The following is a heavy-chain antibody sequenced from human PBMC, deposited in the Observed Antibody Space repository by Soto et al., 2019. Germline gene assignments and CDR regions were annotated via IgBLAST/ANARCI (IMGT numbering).Heavy chain of an antibody. CDR1: GGTFSSYT. D-gene: IGHD5-12*01. CDR2: IIPILGIA. V-gene: IGHV1-69*02. CDR3: ARGALSGYDLAVYFY. Sequence: SVKVSCKASGGTFSSYTISWVRQAPGQGLEWMGRIIPILGIANYAQKLQGRVTITADKSTSTAYMELSSLRSEDTAVYYCARGALSGYDLAVYFYWGQGTLVTVSS. J-gene: IGHJ4*02.